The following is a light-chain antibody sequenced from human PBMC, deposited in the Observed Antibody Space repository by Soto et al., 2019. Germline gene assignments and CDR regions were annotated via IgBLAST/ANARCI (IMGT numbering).Light chain of an antibody. V-gene: IGKV3-15*01. CDR3: QQYNNWLRT. CDR1: QSLSSN. J-gene: IGKJ1*01. CDR2: GAS. Sequence: EIVMTQSPATLSVSPGERATLSCRASQSLSSNLAWYQQKPGQAPRLLIYGASTRATGIPVRFSGSGSGTEFFLNISSLKSEDFAVYYCQQYNNWLRTFGQGTKVEVK.